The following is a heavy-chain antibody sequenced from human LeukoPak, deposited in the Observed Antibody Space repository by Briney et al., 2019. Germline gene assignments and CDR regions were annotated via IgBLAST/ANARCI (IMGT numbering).Heavy chain of an antibody. V-gene: IGHV7-4-1*02. CDR3: ARSTPAAGSDAFDI. D-gene: IGHD6-13*01. CDR1: RYTFTNYP. Sequence: ASVKVSCKASRYTFTNYPMNWVRQAPGQGLEWMGCINTNTGNPTYAQGFIGRFAFSLDTSVSTAYLQISSLKPEDTAVYFCARSTPAAGSDAFDIWGQGTMVTVSS. J-gene: IGHJ3*02. CDR2: INTNTGNP.